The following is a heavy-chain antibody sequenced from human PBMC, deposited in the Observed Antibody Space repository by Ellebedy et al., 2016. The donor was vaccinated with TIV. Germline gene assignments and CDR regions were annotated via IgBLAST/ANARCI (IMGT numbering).Heavy chain of an antibody. CDR1: GFTFSSYS. D-gene: IGHD6-19*01. CDR3: AREIQDSAGYSSGLPTLDAFDI. CDR2: ISSSSSTI. Sequence: GESLKISCAASGFTFSSYSMNWVRQAPGKGLEWVSYISSSSSTIYYADSVKGRFTISRDNAKNSLYLQMNSLRAEDTAVYYCAREIQDSAGYSSGLPTLDAFDIWGQGTMVTVSS. J-gene: IGHJ3*02. V-gene: IGHV3-48*01.